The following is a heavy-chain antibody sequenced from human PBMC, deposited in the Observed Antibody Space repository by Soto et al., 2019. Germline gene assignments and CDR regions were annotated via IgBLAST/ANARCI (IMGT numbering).Heavy chain of an antibody. V-gene: IGHV4-34*01. CDR2: INHSGST. CDR3: ARRATRSIRRDGYNYGSEC. J-gene: IGHJ1*01. D-gene: IGHD5-12*01. CDR1: GGSFSGYY. Sequence: PSETLSLTCAVDGGSFSGYYWSWIRQPPGKGLEWIGEINHSGSTNYNPSLKSRVAISVDTSKNQFSLKLSSVTSADTAVYYCARRATRSIRRDGYNYGSECCGQRTLVAASS.